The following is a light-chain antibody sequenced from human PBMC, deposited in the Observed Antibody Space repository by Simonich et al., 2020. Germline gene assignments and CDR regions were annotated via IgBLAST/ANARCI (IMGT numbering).Light chain of an antibody. V-gene: IGKV4-1*01. CDR2: WAS. CDR1: QRVLYSSNNNNY. CDR3: QQYYSTPRT. J-gene: IGKJ1*01. Sequence: DIVMTQSPDSLAVSLGERATINCKSSQRVLYSSNNNNYLAWYQQKPGQPPTLLIYWASTRESGVPDRFSGSGSGPDFTLTISSLQAEDVAVYYCQQYYSTPRTFGQGTKVEIK.